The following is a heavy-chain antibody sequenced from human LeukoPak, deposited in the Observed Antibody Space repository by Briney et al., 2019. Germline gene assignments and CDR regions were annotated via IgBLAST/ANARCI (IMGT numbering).Heavy chain of an antibody. CDR2: IYYSGST. CDR1: GGSISSSSYY. CDR3: ARGPGGAAPYYYYYYMDV. Sequence: SETLSLTCTVSGGSISSSSYYWGWIRQPPGKGLEWIGSIYYSGSTYYNASLKSRVTISVDTSKNQFSLKLSSVTAADTAVYYCARGPGGAAPYYYYYYMDVWGKGTTVTVSS. V-gene: IGHV4-39*07. J-gene: IGHJ6*03. D-gene: IGHD6-6*01.